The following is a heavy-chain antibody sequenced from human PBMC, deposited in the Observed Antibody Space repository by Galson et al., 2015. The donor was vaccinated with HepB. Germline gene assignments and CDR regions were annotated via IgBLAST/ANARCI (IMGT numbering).Heavy chain of an antibody. CDR1: GFTFSSYW. CDR2: IKQDGSEK. D-gene: IGHD5-24*01. CDR3: ARPTPERWLQFPHYYGMDV. Sequence: SLRLSCAASGFTFSSYWMSWVRQAPGKGLEWVASIKQDGSEKYYVDSVKGRFTISRDNAKNSLYLQMNSLRAEDTAVYYCARPTPERWLQFPHYYGMDVWGQGTTVTVSS. V-gene: IGHV3-7*03. J-gene: IGHJ6*02.